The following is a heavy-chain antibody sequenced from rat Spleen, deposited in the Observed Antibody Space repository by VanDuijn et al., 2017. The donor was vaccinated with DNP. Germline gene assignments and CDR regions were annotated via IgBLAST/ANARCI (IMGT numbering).Heavy chain of an antibody. CDR3: ARQGGYSSNWFAY. D-gene: IGHD1-11*01. J-gene: IGHJ3*01. Sequence: EVQLVESGGGLVQPGRSLKLSCAVSRITFSDHNMAWVRQAPKKGLEWVATISYDGSDTYYRDSVKGRFTISRDNAKSTLYLQMDSLRSEDTATYYCARQGGYSSNWFAYWGQGTLVTVSS. CDR2: ISYDGSDT. CDR1: RITFSDHN. V-gene: IGHV5-7*01.